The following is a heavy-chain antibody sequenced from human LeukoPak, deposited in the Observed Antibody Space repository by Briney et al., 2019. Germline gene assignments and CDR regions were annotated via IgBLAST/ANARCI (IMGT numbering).Heavy chain of an antibody. CDR1: GYTFTSYS. CDR2: INPSGDST. D-gene: IGHD3-9*01. J-gene: IGHJ5*02. CDR3: ARDGVRLRYFDWSKNWFDP. V-gene: IGHV1-46*01. Sequence: ASVKVSCKASGYTFTSYSMHWVRQAPGQGLEWMGIINPSGDSTNYAQKFQGRVTMTRDMSTSTAYMELSSLRSEDTAVYYCARDGVRLRYFDWSKNWFDPWGQGTLVTVSS.